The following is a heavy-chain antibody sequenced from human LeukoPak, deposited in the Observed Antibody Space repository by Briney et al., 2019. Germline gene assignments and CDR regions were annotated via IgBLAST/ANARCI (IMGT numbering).Heavy chain of an antibody. CDR2: INTVGTT. CDR3: ARDFHTISSFWFFDL. V-gene: IGHV3-48*03. CDR1: GFTFSVYE. Sequence: GGSLRLSCAASGFTFSVYEMNWVRQAPGRGLEWISYINTVGTTDYADSVKGRFTISRDDAKKSLFLEMKSLRAEDTAIYYCARDFHTISSFWFFDLWGRGTPVTVSS. J-gene: IGHJ2*01. D-gene: IGHD6-6*01.